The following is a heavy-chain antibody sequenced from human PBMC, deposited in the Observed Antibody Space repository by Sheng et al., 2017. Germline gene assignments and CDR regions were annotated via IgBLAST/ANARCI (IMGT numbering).Heavy chain of an antibody. CDR2: IKDDGIDT. CDR3: VRLVYCDDGFCSDY. CDR1: GLTLNKYW. J-gene: IGHJ4*02. D-gene: IGHD2-15*01. Sequence: EVQLVESGGGLVQPGQSLRLSCAAPGLTLNKYWMHWVRQAPGKGLVWVAGIKDDGIDTRYADSVMGRFTISRDDAKNTLHLQMTSLRADDTAIYHCVRLVYCDDGFCSDYWGQGTLVTVSP. V-gene: IGHV3-74*01.